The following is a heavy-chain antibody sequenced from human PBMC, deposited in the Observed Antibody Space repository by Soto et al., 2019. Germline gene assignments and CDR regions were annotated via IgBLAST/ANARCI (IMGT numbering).Heavy chain of an antibody. CDR2: IFYSGSA. CDR1: GGSIRNYY. CDR3: ARYIEASGTYYFDY. D-gene: IGHD6-13*01. J-gene: IGHJ4*02. V-gene: IGHV4-59*12. Sequence: SVPLCVSCTVAGGSIRNYYWRWIRKTHGKGLEWIGYIFYSGSANYNPSLKSRVTISVDNSKNQFSLKLSSVTAADTAVYYCARYIEASGTYYFDYWGQGTLVTVSS.